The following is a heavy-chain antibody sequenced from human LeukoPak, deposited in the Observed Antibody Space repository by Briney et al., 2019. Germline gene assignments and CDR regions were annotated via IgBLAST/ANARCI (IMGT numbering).Heavy chain of an antibody. J-gene: IGHJ4*02. CDR2: IYYSGST. CDR3: ARYLCTGGSCHGFDY. Sequence: SETLSLTCTVSGGSINNYYWSWIRQPPGKGLEWIGYIYYSGSTNYNPSLKSRVTISVDTSKNQFSLRLTSMTAADTAVYYCARYLCTGGSCHGFDYWGQGILVTVSS. CDR1: GGSINNYY. D-gene: IGHD2-15*01. V-gene: IGHV4-59*01.